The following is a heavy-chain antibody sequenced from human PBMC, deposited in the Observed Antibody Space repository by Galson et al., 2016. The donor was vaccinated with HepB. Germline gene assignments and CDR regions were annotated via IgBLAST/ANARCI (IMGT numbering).Heavy chain of an antibody. CDR3: AREGMTTVAMLDY. CDR1: GFTFSSFW. J-gene: IGHJ4*02. V-gene: IGHV3-7*01. Sequence: SLRLSCAASGFTFSSFWVNWVRQAPGKGLEWVASIKKDGRDKYYVGSVKGRFTISRDNAKNSLYLQMNSPRAEDTAVYYCAREGMTTVAMLDYWGQGTLVTVAS. CDR2: IKKDGRDK. D-gene: IGHD4-23*01.